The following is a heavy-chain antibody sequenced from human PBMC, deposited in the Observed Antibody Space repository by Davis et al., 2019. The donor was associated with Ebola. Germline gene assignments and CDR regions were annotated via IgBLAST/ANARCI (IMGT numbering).Heavy chain of an antibody. CDR3: ARSSNIVVVPAAMDY. D-gene: IGHD2-2*01. CDR2: ISSSSSYI. J-gene: IGHJ4*02. Sequence: GESLKISCAASGFTFSSYSMNWVRQAPGKGLEWVSSISSSSSYIYYADSVKGRFTISRDNAKNSLYLQMNSLRAEDTAVYYCARSSNIVVVPAAMDYWGQGTLVTVSS. V-gene: IGHV3-21*01. CDR1: GFTFSSYS.